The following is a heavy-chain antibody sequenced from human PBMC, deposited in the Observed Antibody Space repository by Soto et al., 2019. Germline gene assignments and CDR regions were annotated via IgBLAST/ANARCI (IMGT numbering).Heavy chain of an antibody. D-gene: IGHD1-26*01. CDR3: AKDISGASWFDP. CDR1: GFTFSSYG. V-gene: IGHV3-30*18. CDR2: ISYDGSNK. Sequence: VGSLRLSCAASGFTFSSYGMHWVRQAPGKGLEWVAVISYDGSNKYYADSVKGRFTISRDNSKKTLYLQMNSLRAEDTAVYYCAKDISGASWFDPWGQGTLVTVSS. J-gene: IGHJ5*02.